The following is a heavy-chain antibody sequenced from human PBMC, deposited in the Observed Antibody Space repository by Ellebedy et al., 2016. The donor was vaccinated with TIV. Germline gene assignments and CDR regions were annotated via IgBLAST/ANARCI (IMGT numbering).Heavy chain of an antibody. V-gene: IGHV3-30*03. CDR3: AGVATTKNWFDP. J-gene: IGHJ5*02. CDR1: GFTFSSYG. CDR2: ISYDGSNK. D-gene: IGHD5-12*01. Sequence: GESLKISCAASGFTFSSYGMHWVRQAPGKGLEWVAVISYDGSNKYYADSVKGRFTISRDNSKNTLYLQMNSLRAEDTAVYYCAGVATTKNWFDPWGQGTLVTVSS.